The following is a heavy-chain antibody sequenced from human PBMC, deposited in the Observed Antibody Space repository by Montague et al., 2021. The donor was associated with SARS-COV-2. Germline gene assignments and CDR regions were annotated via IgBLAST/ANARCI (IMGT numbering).Heavy chain of an antibody. D-gene: IGHD2-15*01. CDR2: TYYRSKWYH. J-gene: IGHJ3*02. Sequence: CAIPGDSVSSNTATWNWIRQSPSRGLEWLGRTYYRSKWYHDYAISLKSRITINPDTSKNQFSLQLSSVAPEDTAVFYCARTTTRMLYPENAFDTWGQGTMVTVSS. CDR1: GDSVSSNTAT. CDR3: ARTTTRMLYPENAFDT. V-gene: IGHV6-1*01.